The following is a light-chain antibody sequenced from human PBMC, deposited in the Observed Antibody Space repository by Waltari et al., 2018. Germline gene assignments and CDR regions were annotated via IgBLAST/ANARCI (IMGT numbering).Light chain of an antibody. CDR3: CSYAGRYTFV. J-gene: IGLJ1*01. CDR1: SSDVGRYNY. CDR2: DVK. Sequence: QSALTPSRSVSGSPGQSVTISCTGTSSDVGRYNYVSWFQQYPGKAPKLMIDDVKKRPSGVPDRFSGSKSGNTASLTISGLQAEDEADYFCCSYAGRYTFVFGTGTTVTVL. V-gene: IGLV2-11*01.